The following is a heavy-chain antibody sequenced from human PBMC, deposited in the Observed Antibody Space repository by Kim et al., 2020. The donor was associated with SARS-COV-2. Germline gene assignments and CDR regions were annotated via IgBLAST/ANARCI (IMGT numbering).Heavy chain of an antibody. J-gene: IGHJ6*02. CDR1: GGSISSGSYH. CDR2: IYTSGST. CDR3: ARADSSITIFGVVHYGMDV. V-gene: IGHV4-61*02. Sequence: SETLSLTCTVSGGSISSGSYHWSWIRQPAGKGLEWIGRIYTSGSTNYNPSLKSRVTISVDTSKNQFSLKLSPVTAADTAVYYCARADSSITIFGVVHYGMDVWGQGTTVTVSS. D-gene: IGHD3-3*01.